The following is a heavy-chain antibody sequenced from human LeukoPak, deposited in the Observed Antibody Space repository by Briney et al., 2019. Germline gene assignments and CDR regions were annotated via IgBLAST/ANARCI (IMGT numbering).Heavy chain of an antibody. V-gene: IGHV4-34*01. CDR2: INHSGST. D-gene: IGHD2-2*01. Sequence: SETLSLTCAVYGGSFSGYYWSWIRQPPGKGLEWIGEINHSGSTNYNPSLKSRATISVDTSKNQFSLRLSSVTAADTAVYYCASNYCSSTSCGPNWFDPWGQGTLVTVSS. CDR1: GGSFSGYY. CDR3: ASNYCSSTSCGPNWFDP. J-gene: IGHJ5*02.